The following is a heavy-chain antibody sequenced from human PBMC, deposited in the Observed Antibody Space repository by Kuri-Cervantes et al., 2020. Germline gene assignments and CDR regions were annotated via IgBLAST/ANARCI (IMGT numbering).Heavy chain of an antibody. J-gene: IGHJ4*02. CDR2: IYSGGST. CDR3: ARVRDGYNPPVIDY. CDR1: GFTVSSNY. V-gene: IGHV3-53*01. D-gene: IGHD5-24*01. Sequence: GESLKISCAASGFTVSSNYISWVRQAPGKGLEWVSVIYSGGSTYYADSVKGRFTISRDNAKNSLYLQMNSLRAEDTAVYYCARVRDGYNPPVIDYWGQGTLVTVSS.